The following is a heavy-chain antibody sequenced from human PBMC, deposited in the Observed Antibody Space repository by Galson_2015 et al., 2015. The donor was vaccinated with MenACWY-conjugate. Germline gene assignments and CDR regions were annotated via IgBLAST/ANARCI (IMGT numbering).Heavy chain of an antibody. CDR2: IHYSGNT. J-gene: IGHJ4*02. Sequence: SETLSLTCSVPGGSISRISYYWGWIRQPPGKGLEWIGGIHYSGNTDYSPSLMSPVTISVDTSKNQFSLKLSSVTAADTAVYYCAKRGSGGWFDYWGQGTLVTVSS. CDR3: AKRGSGGWFDY. V-gene: IGHV4-39*07. CDR1: GGSISRISYY. D-gene: IGHD6-19*01.